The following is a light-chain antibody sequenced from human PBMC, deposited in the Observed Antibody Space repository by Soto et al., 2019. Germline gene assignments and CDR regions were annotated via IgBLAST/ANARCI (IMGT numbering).Light chain of an antibody. CDR1: QSLLHSNGYNY. V-gene: IGKV2-28*01. J-gene: IGKJ5*01. Sequence: IVMTQSPLSLPVTPGEPASISCRSSQSLLHSNGYNYLDWYLQKPGQSPQLLIYLGSNRASGVPDRFSGSGSGTDFTLKISRVEAEDVGVYYCMQALQTPRTFGQGTRRRL. CDR3: MQALQTPRT. CDR2: LGS.